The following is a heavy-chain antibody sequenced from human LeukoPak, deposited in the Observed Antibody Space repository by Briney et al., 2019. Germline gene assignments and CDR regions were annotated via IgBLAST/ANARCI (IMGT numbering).Heavy chain of an antibody. V-gene: IGHV3-7*01. CDR3: ARIGYSGSSFDY. CDR1: GFTFSNYW. CDR2: IKQDGSEK. D-gene: IGHD1-26*01. Sequence: GGSLRLSCAASGFTFSNYWMSWVRQAPGKGLEWVANIKQDGSEKNYVDSVKGRFTISRDNAKNSLYLQMNSLRAEDTAVYYCARIGYSGSSFDYWGQGTLVTVSS. J-gene: IGHJ4*02.